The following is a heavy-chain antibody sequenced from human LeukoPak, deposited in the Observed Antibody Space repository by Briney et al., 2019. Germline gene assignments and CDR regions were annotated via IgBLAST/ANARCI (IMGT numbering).Heavy chain of an antibody. V-gene: IGHV3-23*01. Sequence: PGGSLRLSCAASGFTFSSYAMSWVRQAPGKGLEWVSGVSGSGGSTVYADSVKGRFTISRDNSKNTMYLQMNRLRAEDTAVYYCAKDGAGSQSYCSSTSCYVDYWGQGTLVTVSS. CDR2: VSGSGGST. CDR1: GFTFSSYA. J-gene: IGHJ4*02. D-gene: IGHD2-2*01. CDR3: AKDGAGSQSYCSSTSCYVDY.